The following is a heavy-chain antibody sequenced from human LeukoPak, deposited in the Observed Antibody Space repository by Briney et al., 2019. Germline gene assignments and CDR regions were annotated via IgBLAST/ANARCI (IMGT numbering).Heavy chain of an antibody. D-gene: IGHD2-2*01. CDR3: ARVFRQPAPDYYYYGMDV. J-gene: IGHJ6*02. Sequence: EASVKVSCKASGYTFTGYYMHWVRQAPGQGLEWMGWINPNSGGTNYAQKFQGRVTMTRDTSISTAYMELSRLRSDDTAVYYCARVFRQPAPDYYYYGMDVWGQGTTVTVSS. CDR1: GYTFTGYY. CDR2: INPNSGGT. V-gene: IGHV1-2*02.